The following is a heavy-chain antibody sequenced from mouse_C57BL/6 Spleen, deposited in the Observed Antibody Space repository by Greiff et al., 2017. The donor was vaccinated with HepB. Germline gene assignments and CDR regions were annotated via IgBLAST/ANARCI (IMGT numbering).Heavy chain of an antibody. J-gene: IGHJ1*03. CDR2: IGPGSGSA. CDR3: ARWRFHWYFDV. CDR1: GYTFTNYW. Sequence: VQLQQSGAELVRPGTSVKMSCKASGYTFTNYWIGWAKQRPGQGLEWIGKIGPGSGSAYYNEKFKGKATLTADKSSSTAYMQLSSLTSEDSAVYFCARWRFHWYFDVWGTGTTVTVSS. V-gene: IGHV1-63*01.